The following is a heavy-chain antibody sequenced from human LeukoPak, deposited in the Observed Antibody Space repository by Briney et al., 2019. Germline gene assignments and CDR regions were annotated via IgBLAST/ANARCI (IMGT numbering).Heavy chain of an antibody. Sequence: GGSLRLSCAASGFTFSSYAMSWVRQAPGKGLEWVSAICGSGGCTFYADSVKGRFTISRDNSKNMLFLQMNSLRAEDTAVYYCAKSRGYSYGEDAFDIWGQGTMVTVSS. CDR1: GFTFSSYA. V-gene: IGHV3-23*01. CDR3: AKSRGYSYGEDAFDI. J-gene: IGHJ3*02. CDR2: ICGSGGCT. D-gene: IGHD5-18*01.